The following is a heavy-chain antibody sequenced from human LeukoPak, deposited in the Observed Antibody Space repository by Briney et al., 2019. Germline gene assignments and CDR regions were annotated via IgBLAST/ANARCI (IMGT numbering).Heavy chain of an antibody. V-gene: IGHV1-69*13. Sequence: AVKVSCTASGGTFSSYAISWVRQAPGQGLEWMGGIILTFGTANYAQKFQGRVTITADESTSTAYMELSSLRSEDTAVYYCARGSAGSGYGDYAPYFDYWGQGTLVTVSS. CDR2: IILTFGTA. D-gene: IGHD4-17*01. CDR1: GGTFSSYA. CDR3: ARGSAGSGYGDYAPYFDY. J-gene: IGHJ4*02.